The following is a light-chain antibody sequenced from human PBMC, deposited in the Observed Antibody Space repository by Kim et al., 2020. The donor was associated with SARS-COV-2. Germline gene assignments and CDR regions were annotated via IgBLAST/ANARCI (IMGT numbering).Light chain of an antibody. Sequence: SSELTQVPAVSVALGQTVTIACRGDSLRTSYAGWSQQKAGKAPVLVIYDKNSRPSGVPDRFSGSSSGSTASLTITGAQSEDEADYYCNSRDTTGYHVVFGGGTQLTVL. CDR1: SLRTSY. CDR3: NSRDTTGYHVV. J-gene: IGLJ2*01. V-gene: IGLV3-19*01. CDR2: DKN.